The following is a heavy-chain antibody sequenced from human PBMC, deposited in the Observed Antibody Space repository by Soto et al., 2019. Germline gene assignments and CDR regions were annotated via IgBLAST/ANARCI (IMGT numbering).Heavy chain of an antibody. CDR1: GFTLSNYG. Sequence: PGGSLRLSCVASGFTLSNYGMHWVRQAPGKGLEWVAVISYDGTNTYYADSVKGRFTISRDKSRNTLYLQMNSLRAEDTAVYYCARQLGMGAFDIWGQGTMVTVSS. CDR3: ARQLGMGAFDI. D-gene: IGHD7-27*01. CDR2: ISYDGTNT. V-gene: IGHV3-30*03. J-gene: IGHJ3*02.